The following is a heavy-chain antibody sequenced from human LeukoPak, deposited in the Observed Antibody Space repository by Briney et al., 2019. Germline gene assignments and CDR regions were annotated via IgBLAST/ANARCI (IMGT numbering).Heavy chain of an antibody. CDR1: VFTFSSYS. J-gene: IGHJ4*02. CDR2: ISSRSSTI. CDR3: ARDVSRAGRRYFDWGDFDY. V-gene: IGHV3-48*04. D-gene: IGHD3-9*01. Sequence: GGSVRLSCAASVFTFSSYSMIWARQAPGEGLEGVSYISSRSSTIYYADSVKGRFTISRDNAKNSLYLQRNSLRAEDTAVYYCARDVSRAGRRYFDWGDFDYWGQGTLVTVSS.